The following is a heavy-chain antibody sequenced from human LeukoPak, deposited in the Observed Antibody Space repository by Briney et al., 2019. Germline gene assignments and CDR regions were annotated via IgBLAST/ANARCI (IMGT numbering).Heavy chain of an antibody. J-gene: IGHJ4*02. Sequence: QPGGSLRLSCAASGFTFSTYWMHWVRQAPGTGLVWVSRIKSDGSNSNYADCVKGRFTISRDNAKNTLYLQMNSLRAEDTAVYHCVRVGGRSSLGGDCWGQGTLVTVSS. CDR2: IKSDGSNS. D-gene: IGHD3-10*01. CDR1: GFTFSTYW. V-gene: IGHV3-74*01. CDR3: VRVGGRSSLGGDC.